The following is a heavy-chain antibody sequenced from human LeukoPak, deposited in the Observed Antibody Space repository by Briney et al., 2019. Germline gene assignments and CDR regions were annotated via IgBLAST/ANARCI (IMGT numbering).Heavy chain of an antibody. CDR1: GFTFSSYG. Sequence: PGGSLRLSCAASGFTFSSYGMHWVRQAPGKGLEWVAFIRYDGSNKYYADSVKGRFTISRDNSKNTLYLQMNSLRAEDTAVYYCAKDSDSSGYYYYFDYWGQGTLVTVSS. J-gene: IGHJ4*02. V-gene: IGHV3-30*02. CDR3: AKDSDSSGYYYYFDY. CDR2: IRYDGSNK. D-gene: IGHD3-22*01.